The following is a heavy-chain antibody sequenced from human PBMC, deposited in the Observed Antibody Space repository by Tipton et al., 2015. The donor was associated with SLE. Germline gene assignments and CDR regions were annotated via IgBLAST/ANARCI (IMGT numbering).Heavy chain of an antibody. D-gene: IGHD3-3*01. V-gene: IGHV4-31*03. CDR2: VFHSGAT. CDR1: GGSISSGTYF. J-gene: IGHJ3*02. Sequence: TLSLTCTVSGGSISSGTYFWTWIRHHPGRGLEWIGYVFHSGATFYNPSLRSRVTISIDTSENQFSLNLSSVTAADTAVYYCAREWSRAYDIWGQGTLVTVSS. CDR3: AREWSRAYDI.